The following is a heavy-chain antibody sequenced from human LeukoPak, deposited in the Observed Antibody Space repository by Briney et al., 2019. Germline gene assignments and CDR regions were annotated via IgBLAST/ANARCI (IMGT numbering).Heavy chain of an antibody. CDR2: IYYSGST. D-gene: IGHD2-15*01. J-gene: IGHJ4*02. V-gene: IGHV4-30-4*01. Sequence: SETLSLTCTVSGGSISSGDNYWSWIRQPPGKGLGWIGYIYYSGSTFYNPSLKSRVTMSVDTSKNQFSLRLSSVTAADTAVYYCARGELLYDYWGQGTLVTVSS. CDR1: GGSISSGDNY. CDR3: ARGELLYDY.